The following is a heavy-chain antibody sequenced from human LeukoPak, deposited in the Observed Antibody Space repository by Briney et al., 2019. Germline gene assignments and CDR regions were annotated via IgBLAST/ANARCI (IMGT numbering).Heavy chain of an antibody. Sequence: SETLSLTCTVSGGSISSYYWSWIRQPAGEGLEWIGRIYTSGSTNYNPSLKSRVTMSVDTSKSQFSLKLSSVTAADTAVYYCARDSCSGGSCYMYNWFDPWGQGTLVTVSS. CDR1: GGSISSYY. D-gene: IGHD2-15*01. CDR3: ARDSCSGGSCYMYNWFDP. J-gene: IGHJ5*02. V-gene: IGHV4-4*07. CDR2: IYTSGST.